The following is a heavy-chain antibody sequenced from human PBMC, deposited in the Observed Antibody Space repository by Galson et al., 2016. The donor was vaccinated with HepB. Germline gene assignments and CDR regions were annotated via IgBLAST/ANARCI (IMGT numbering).Heavy chain of an antibody. J-gene: IGHJ4*02. CDR3: ARDPVASSTWYYFDY. CDR2: ISYDGSNK. CDR1: GFTFSAYG. V-gene: IGHV3-30*03. D-gene: IGHD4-11*01. Sequence: SLRLSCAASGFTFSAYGMHWVRQAPGKGLEWVAVISYDGSNKYYADSVKGRFTISRDKSKNTLYLQMNSLRAEDTAVYYCARDPVASSTWYYFDYWGQGTLVTVSS.